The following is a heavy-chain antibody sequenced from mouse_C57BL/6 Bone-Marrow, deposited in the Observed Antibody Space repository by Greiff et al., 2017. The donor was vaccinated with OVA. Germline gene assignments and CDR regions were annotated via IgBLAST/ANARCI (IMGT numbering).Heavy chain of an antibody. CDR3: ALIYYYGSHYAMDY. CDR1: GYTFTSYW. D-gene: IGHD1-1*01. J-gene: IGHJ4*01. V-gene: IGHV1-59*01. Sequence: VQLQQSGAELVRPGTSVKLSCKASGYTFTSYWMHWVKQRPGQGLEWIGVIDPSDSYTNYNQKFKGKATLTVDTSSSTAYMQLSSLTSEDSAVYYCALIYYYGSHYAMDYWGQGTSVTVSS. CDR2: IDPSDSYT.